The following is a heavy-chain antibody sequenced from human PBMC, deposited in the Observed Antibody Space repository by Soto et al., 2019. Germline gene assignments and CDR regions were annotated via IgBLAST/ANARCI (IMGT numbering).Heavy chain of an antibody. CDR1: GLTVSTNY. CDR2: IYRGGNT. D-gene: IGHD2-2*01. CDR3: ASVGYCSTTTCPHA. V-gene: IGHV3-53*01. Sequence: LRLSCGASGLTVSTNYMTCVLQAPGKWLEWVSVIYRGGNTYHADSVQGRFSISRDNSKNTVDLQMNNLRAKDTAMYYCASVGYCSTTTCPHAWGQGTLVTVSS. J-gene: IGHJ4*02.